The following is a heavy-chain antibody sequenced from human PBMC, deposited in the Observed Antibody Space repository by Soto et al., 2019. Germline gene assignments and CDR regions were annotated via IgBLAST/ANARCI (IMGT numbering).Heavy chain of an antibody. CDR1: EDSVSSNTAS. V-gene: IGHV6-1*01. CDR3: AKGDNLGPKTGYAFDP. D-gene: IGHD5-12*01. CDR2: TYFRSKWYN. J-gene: IGHJ5*02. Sequence: PSQTLSLTCAISEDSVSSNTASWNWIRQSPSRGLEWLGRTYFRSKWYNDYAVSVKSRIITNPDTSNNQFSLQLNSVTPEDTAVYFCAKGDNLGPKTGYAFDPWGQGIMVTVSS.